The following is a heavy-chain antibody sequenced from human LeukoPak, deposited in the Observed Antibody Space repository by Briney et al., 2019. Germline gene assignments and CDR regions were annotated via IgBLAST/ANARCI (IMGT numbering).Heavy chain of an antibody. J-gene: IGHJ5*02. Sequence: GGSLRLSCAASGFTFSSYWMSWVRQAPGKGLEWVANIKQDGSEKYYVDSVKGRFTISRDNAKNSLYLQMNSLRAEDTAVYYCARDEATQLWFFVHPFDPWGQGTLVTVSS. D-gene: IGHD5-18*01. CDR2: IKQDGSEK. CDR1: GFTFSSYW. V-gene: IGHV3-7*01. CDR3: ARDEATQLWFFVHPFDP.